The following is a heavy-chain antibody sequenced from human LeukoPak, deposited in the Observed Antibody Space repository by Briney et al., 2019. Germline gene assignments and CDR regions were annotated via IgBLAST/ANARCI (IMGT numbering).Heavy chain of an antibody. CDR2: IYYSGST. V-gene: IGHV4-31*03. CDR1: GGAISSGGYY. J-gene: IGHJ2*01. CDR3: ARDRYTVVSWYFDL. D-gene: IGHD4-23*01. Sequence: SETLSLTCTVSGGAISSGGYYWSWIRQHPGKGLEWIGYIYYSGSTYYNPSLKSRVTISVDTSKNQFSLKLSSVTAADTAVYYCARDRYTVVSWYFDLWGRGTLVTVSS.